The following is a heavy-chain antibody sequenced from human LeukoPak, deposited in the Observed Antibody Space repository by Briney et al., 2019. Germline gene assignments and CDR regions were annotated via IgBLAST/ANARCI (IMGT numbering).Heavy chain of an antibody. D-gene: IGHD3-3*01. V-gene: IGHV3-69-1*01. CDR1: GFRFSDYR. CDR3: ARDRGYYDFWSGLYYFDY. Sequence: GGSLRLSCVGSGFRFSDYRMNWVRQAPGKGLEWVSSISSSSYIYYADSVKGRFTISRDNAKNSLYLQMNSLRAEDTAVYYCARDRGYYDFWSGLYYFDYWGQGTLVTVSS. CDR2: ISSSSYI. J-gene: IGHJ4*02.